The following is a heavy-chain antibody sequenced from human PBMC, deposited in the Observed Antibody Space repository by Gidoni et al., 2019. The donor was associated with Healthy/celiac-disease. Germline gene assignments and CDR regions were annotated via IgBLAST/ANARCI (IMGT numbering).Heavy chain of an antibody. CDR1: GFTFHDCA. V-gene: IGHV3-9*01. D-gene: IGHD3-22*01. J-gene: IGHJ5*02. CDR2: ISWNSGSI. CDR3: AKGYYYDSINRFDP. Sequence: EVQLVESGGGWVQPGRSLRLSCAASGFTFHDCAMHWVRQAPGKGLGWVSGISWNSGSIGYADSVKGRFTIPRDNAKNSLYLQMNSLRAEDTALYYCAKGYYYDSINRFDPWGQGTLVTVSS.